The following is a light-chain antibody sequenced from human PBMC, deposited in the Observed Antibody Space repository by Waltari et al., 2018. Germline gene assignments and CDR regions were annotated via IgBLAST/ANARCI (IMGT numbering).Light chain of an antibody. Sequence: DIVMTQSPDSLAASLGERATINCKSSPSVLSSSNNKNYLGWYKQKPGQPPKLLITWASTREFGVPDRFSGSGSGTDFTLTISSLQAEDVAVYYCQQCYTYPYTFGQGTKLEIK. CDR2: WAS. CDR3: QQCYTYPYT. J-gene: IGKJ2*01. V-gene: IGKV4-1*01. CDR1: PSVLSSSNNKNY.